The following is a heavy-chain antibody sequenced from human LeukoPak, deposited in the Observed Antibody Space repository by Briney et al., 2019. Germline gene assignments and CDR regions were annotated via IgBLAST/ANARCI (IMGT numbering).Heavy chain of an antibody. V-gene: IGHV4-39*01. Sequence: SETLSLTCTVSGGSVGSSTYYWGCIRQAPGKGLDWIASIAYSASTYKPSLKGRVTISIDTSNNPLSLKLSSVNAADTALYYCSRLGVGTSTRCRWGEGTLVSVSS. CDR2: IAYSAST. CDR1: GGSVGSSTYY. CDR3: SRLGVGTSTRCR. J-gene: IGHJ4*02. D-gene: IGHD2-2*01.